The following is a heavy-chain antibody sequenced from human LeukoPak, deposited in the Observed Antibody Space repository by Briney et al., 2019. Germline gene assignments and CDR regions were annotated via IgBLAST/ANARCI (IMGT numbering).Heavy chain of an antibody. V-gene: IGHV4-59*01. J-gene: IGHJ5*02. Sequence: SETLSLTCTVSGDSITTYFWSWIRQPPGKGLEWIGYIHYSGTTNYNPSLKSRVTISVDTSKSQVSLKLSSVTAADTAVYYCARDRAMPTAPGYWFDPRGQGTLVTVSS. D-gene: IGHD2-2*01. CDR3: ARDRAMPTAPGYWFDP. CDR2: IHYSGTT. CDR1: GDSITTYF.